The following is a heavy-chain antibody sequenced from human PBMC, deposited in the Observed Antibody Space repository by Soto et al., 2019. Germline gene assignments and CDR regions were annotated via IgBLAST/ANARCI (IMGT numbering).Heavy chain of an antibody. V-gene: IGHV3-23*01. CDR2: IGDSGAST. CDR1: GFSFSSFA. J-gene: IGHJ6*04. D-gene: IGHD1-26*01. Sequence: PGGSLRLSCEASGFSFSSFAMNWVRQAPGKGLEWVSAIGDSGASTYYAESVKGRFSISRDNSRNTLFLQLNSLRAEDTAVYYCAKGVELDVWGNGTTVTVSS. CDR3: AKGVELDV.